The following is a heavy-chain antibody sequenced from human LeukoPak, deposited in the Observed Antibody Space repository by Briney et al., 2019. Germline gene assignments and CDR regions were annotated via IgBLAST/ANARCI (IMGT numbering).Heavy chain of an antibody. CDR3: ARGPQSLERRRNAFDI. CDR2: INHSGST. Sequence: PGGSLRLSCAASGFTFSSYAMSWIRQPPGKGLEWIGEINHSGSTNYNPSLKSRVTISVDTSKNQFSLKLSSVTAADTAVYYCARGPQSLERRRNAFDIWGQGTMVTVSS. D-gene: IGHD1-1*01. V-gene: IGHV4-34*01. J-gene: IGHJ3*02. CDR1: GFTFSSYA.